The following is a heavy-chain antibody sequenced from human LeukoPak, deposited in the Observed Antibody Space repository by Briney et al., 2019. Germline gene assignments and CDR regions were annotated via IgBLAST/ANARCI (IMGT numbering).Heavy chain of an antibody. D-gene: IGHD6-19*01. CDR2: ISSDAHYI. Sequence: PGGSLRLSCAASGFNFGVYNMNWVRHTPGKGLEWVSSISSDAHYIYYADSVKGRFTISRDNANNSVFLQMNSLRAEDTAVYFCAREKNRLVLIAPLQYWGQGVPVIVSS. V-gene: IGHV3-21*06. CDR3: AREKNRLVLIAPLQY. J-gene: IGHJ4*02. CDR1: GFNFGVYN.